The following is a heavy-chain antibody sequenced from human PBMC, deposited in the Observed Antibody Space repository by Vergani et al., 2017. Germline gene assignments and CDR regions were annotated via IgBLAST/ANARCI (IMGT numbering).Heavy chain of an antibody. CDR3: ASLGYCSSTSCYKGVWQH. Sequence: QVQLVQSGAEVKKPGSSVKVSCKASGGTFSSYAISWVRQAPGQGLEWMGGIIPIFGTANDAQKFQGRVTITADKSTSTAYMELSSLRSEDTAVYDCASLGYCSSTSCYKGVWQHWGQGTLVTVSS. CDR1: GGTFSSYA. J-gene: IGHJ1*01. CDR2: IIPIFGTA. D-gene: IGHD2-2*02. V-gene: IGHV1-69*06.